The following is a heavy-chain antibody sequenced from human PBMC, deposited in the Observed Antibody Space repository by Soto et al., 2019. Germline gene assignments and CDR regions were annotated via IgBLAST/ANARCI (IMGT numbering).Heavy chain of an antibody. Sequence: SETLSLTCTVSGGSISSGGYYWSWIRQHPGKGLEWIGYIYYSGSTYYNPSLRSRVTISVETSKNQFSLKLSSVTAADTAVYYCAGAQWEYCSGGSCPASDWGQGTLVTVSS. CDR2: IYYSGST. CDR3: AGAQWEYCSGGSCPASD. J-gene: IGHJ4*02. CDR1: GGSISSGGYY. V-gene: IGHV4-31*03. D-gene: IGHD2-15*01.